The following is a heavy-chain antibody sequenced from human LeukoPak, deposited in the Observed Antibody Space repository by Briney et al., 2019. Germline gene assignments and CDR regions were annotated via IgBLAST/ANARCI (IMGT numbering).Heavy chain of an antibody. J-gene: IGHJ4*02. D-gene: IGHD3-16*02. Sequence: PSETLSLTCAVYGGSFSGYYWSWIRQPPGKGLEWIGEINHSGSTYYNPSLKSRVTISVDTSKNQFSLKLSSVTAADTAVYYCARDLIPYDYVWGSYRPGFDYWGQGTLVTVSS. CDR2: INHSGST. V-gene: IGHV4-34*01. CDR3: ARDLIPYDYVWGSYRPGFDY. CDR1: GGSFSGYY.